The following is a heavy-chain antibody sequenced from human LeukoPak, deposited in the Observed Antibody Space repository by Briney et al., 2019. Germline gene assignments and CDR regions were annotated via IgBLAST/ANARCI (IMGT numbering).Heavy chain of an antibody. J-gene: IGHJ4*02. CDR1: GFTFDDYA. D-gene: IGHD5-12*01. V-gene: IGHV3-9*01. CDR2: ISWNNDNI. CDR3: AKEPNKYSGYDYFDY. Sequence: GGSLRLSCAASGFTFDDYAMHWVRLAPGKGLEWVSGISWNNDNIHYADSVKGRFTISRDNAKNSLYLQMNSLRVEDTALYYCAKEPNKYSGYDYFDYWGQGTLVTVSS.